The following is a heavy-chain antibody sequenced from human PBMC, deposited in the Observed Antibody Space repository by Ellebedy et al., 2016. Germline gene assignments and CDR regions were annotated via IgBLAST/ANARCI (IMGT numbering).Heavy chain of an antibody. D-gene: IGHD1-26*01. J-gene: IGHJ4*02. V-gene: IGHV3-30*18. CDR3: AKDGGSGSPFDY. Sequence: GESLKISCAASGFTFSSYGMHWVRQAPGKGLEWVAVISYDGSNKYYADSVKGRFTISRDNSKNTLYLQMNSLRAEDTAVYYCAKDGGSGSPFDYWGQGTLVTVSS. CDR2: ISYDGSNK. CDR1: GFTFSSYG.